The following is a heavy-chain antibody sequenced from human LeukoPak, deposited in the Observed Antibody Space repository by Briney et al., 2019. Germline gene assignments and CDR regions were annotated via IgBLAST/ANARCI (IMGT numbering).Heavy chain of an antibody. D-gene: IGHD5-18*01. J-gene: IGHJ4*02. CDR3: AKLGTAITDDY. CDR1: GFTFSDYY. V-gene: IGHV3-23*01. Sequence: GGSLRLSCAASGFTFSDYYMSWIRQAPGKGLEWVSAISGSGGSTYYADSVKGRFTISRDNSKNTLYLQMNSLRAEDTAVYYCAKLGTAITDDYWGRGTLVTVSS. CDR2: ISGSGGST.